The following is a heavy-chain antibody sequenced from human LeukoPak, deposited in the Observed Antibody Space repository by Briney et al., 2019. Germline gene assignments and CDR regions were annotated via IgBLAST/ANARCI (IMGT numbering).Heavy chain of an antibody. CDR2: IKQDGSEK. CDR3: ARVVVVPAAIAP. Sequence: PGGSLRLSCAASGFTFSSYWMSWVRQALGKGLEWVANIKQDGSEKYYVDSVKGRFTISRDNAKNSLYLQMNSLRAEDTAVYSCARVVVVPAAIAPWGQGTLVTVSS. J-gene: IGHJ5*02. CDR1: GFTFSSYW. D-gene: IGHD2-2*01. V-gene: IGHV3-7*01.